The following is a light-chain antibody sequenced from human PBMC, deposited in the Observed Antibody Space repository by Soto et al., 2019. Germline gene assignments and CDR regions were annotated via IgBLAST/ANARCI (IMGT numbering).Light chain of an antibody. J-gene: IGLJ2*01. CDR1: SSDVGSYTL. CDR3: CSYAGSSTVI. V-gene: IGLV2-23*02. CDR2: EVT. Sequence: QSVLTQPASVSGSPGQSITISCTGTSSDVGSYTLVSWYQQHPGKAPKLMISEVTRRPSGVSDRFSGSKSGNTASLTISGLQAEDEADYYCCSYAGSSTVIFGGGTKLTVL.